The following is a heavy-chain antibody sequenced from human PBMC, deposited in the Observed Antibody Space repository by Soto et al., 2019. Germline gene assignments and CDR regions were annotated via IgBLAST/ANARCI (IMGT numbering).Heavy chain of an antibody. CDR3: ARDEIXVVPAAIVAYYYYGMDV. Sequence: GGSMRLSCAASGFTFSSYWMSWVRQAPGKGLEWVANIKQDGSEKYYVDSVKGRFTISRDNAKNSLYLQMNSLRAEDTAVYYCARDEIXVVPAAIVAYYYYGMDVWGQGTSVTVSS. J-gene: IGHJ6*02. V-gene: IGHV3-7*01. CDR1: GFTFSSYW. CDR2: IKQDGSEK. D-gene: IGHD2-2*01.